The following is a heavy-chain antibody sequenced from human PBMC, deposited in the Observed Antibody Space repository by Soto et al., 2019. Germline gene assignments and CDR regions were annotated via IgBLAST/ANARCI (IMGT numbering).Heavy chain of an antibody. CDR2: INPSGST. J-gene: IGHJ6*02. CDR3: ARGGITGTTVYYYYGMDV. Sequence: PSETLSLTCAVYGGSFSGYYWSWIRQPPGTGLEWIGEINPSGSTNYNPSLKSRVTISVDTSKNQFPLKLSSVTAADTAVYYCARGGITGTTVYYYYGMDVWGQGTTVTVSS. CDR1: GGSFSGYY. D-gene: IGHD1-7*01. V-gene: IGHV4-34*01.